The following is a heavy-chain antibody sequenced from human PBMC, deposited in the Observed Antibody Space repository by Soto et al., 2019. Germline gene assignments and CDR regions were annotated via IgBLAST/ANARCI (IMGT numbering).Heavy chain of an antibody. D-gene: IGHD3-22*01. J-gene: IGHJ6*02. V-gene: IGHV1-46*01. CDR3: ARVQPYYYDSSGSNRAYGMDV. Sequence: GASVKVSCKASGYTFTSYYMHWVRQAPGQGLEWMGIINPSGGSTSYAQKFQGRVTMTRDTSTSTVYMELSSLRSEDTAVYYCARVQPYYYDSSGSNRAYGMDVWGQGTTVTVSS. CDR1: GYTFTSYY. CDR2: INPSGGST.